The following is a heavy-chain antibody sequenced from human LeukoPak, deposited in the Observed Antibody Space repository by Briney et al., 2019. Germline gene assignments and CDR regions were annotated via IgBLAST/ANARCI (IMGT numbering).Heavy chain of an antibody. Sequence: SETLSLTCTVSGDSISSSSYYWGWIRQPPGKGLEWIGSLYYSGSTYYNPSLKSLVAISVDTSKNQFSLKLTSVMAADTAVYYCARDIALNWFYPWGHGTLVTVSS. J-gene: IGHJ5*02. CDR3: ARDIALNWFYP. CDR1: GDSISSSSYY. CDR2: LYYSGST. D-gene: IGHD2-15*01. V-gene: IGHV4-39*07.